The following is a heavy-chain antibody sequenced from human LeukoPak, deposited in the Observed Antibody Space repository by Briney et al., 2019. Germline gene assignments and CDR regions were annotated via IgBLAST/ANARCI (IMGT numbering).Heavy chain of an antibody. CDR1: GFTFSSYA. V-gene: IGHV3-23*01. CDR2: ISGSGGST. Sequence: GGSLRLSCAASGFTFSSYAMSWVRQAPGKGLEWVSAISGSGGSTYYADSVKGRFTISRDNSKNTLYLQMNSLRAEDTAVSYCVKDKSEVLLWFTERPQYFQHWGQGTLVTVSS. J-gene: IGHJ1*01. D-gene: IGHD3-10*01. CDR3: VKDKSEVLLWFTERPQYFQH.